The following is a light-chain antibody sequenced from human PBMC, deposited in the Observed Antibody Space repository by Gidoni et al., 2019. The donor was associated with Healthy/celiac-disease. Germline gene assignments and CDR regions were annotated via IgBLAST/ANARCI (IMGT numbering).Light chain of an antibody. CDR3: QQSYSTPIT. CDR2: DAS. J-gene: IGKJ5*01. CDR1: QSISSY. Sequence: DIQMTQSPSTLSASVGDRVTITCRASQSISSYLYWYQQKPGKAPKLLIYDASSMESGVPSRFSGSGSGTDFTLTISSLQPEDFATYYCQQSYSTPITFXQXTRLEIK. V-gene: IGKV1-39*01.